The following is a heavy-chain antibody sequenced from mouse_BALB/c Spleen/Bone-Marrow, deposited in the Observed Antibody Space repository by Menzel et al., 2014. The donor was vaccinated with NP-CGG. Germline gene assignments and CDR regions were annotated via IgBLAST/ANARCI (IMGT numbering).Heavy chain of an antibody. CDR3: ARLYYDYDDVFYWYFDV. CDR2: INPDSSTI. CDR1: GFDFSRYW. V-gene: IGHV4-1*02. Sequence: EVKLVESGGGLVQPGGSLKPSCAASGFDFSRYWMSWVRQAPGKGLEWIGEINPDSSTINYTPSLKDKFIISRDNAKNTLYLRMSKVRSEDTALYYCARLYYDYDDVFYWYFDVWGAGTTVTVSS. J-gene: IGHJ1*01. D-gene: IGHD2-4*01.